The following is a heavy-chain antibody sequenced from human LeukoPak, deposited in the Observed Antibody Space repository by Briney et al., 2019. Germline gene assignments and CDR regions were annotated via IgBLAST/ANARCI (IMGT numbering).Heavy chain of an antibody. J-gene: IGHJ6*03. D-gene: IGHD1-1*01. CDR2: IRGSGGST. CDR1: GFTFSRYG. CDR3: ARTTEAHSWQTRYYSYYMDV. Sequence: GGSLRLSCEASGFTFSRYGMSWVRQAPGKGLEWVSAIRGSGGSTYYADSVKGRFTISRDNSKNTLYLQMNSLRAEDTAVYYCARTTEAHSWQTRYYSYYMDVWGKGTTVTVSS. V-gene: IGHV3-23*01.